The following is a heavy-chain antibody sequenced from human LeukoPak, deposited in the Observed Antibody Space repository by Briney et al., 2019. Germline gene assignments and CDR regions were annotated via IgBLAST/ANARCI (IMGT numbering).Heavy chain of an antibody. V-gene: IGHV1-69-2*01. D-gene: IGHD2-2*01. CDR3: ATVVEYQLLSSGP. CDR2: VDPEDGKT. Sequence: GASVKVSCKASGYSFTDYYMHWVQQAPGKGLEWMGRVDPEDGKTIYAEKFQGRVTITADTSTDTAYMELSSLRSEDTAVYYCATVVEYQLLSSGPWGQGTLVTVSS. CDR1: GYSFTDYY. J-gene: IGHJ5*02.